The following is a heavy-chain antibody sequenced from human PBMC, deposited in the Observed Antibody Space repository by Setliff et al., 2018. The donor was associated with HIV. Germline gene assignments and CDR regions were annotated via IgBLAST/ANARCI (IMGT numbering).Heavy chain of an antibody. V-gene: IGHV1-46*01. J-gene: IGHJ4*02. Sequence: ASVKVSCKASGYTFTFYSTHWVRQAPGHGLEWMGIINPSGGSTSYSQKFQGRVTMTRDTSTSTVYMELNSLRSEDTAVYYCARVEDGYNSFDYWGQGTLVTVSS. D-gene: IGHD5-12*01. CDR3: ARVEDGYNSFDY. CDR1: GYTFTFYS. CDR2: INPSGGST.